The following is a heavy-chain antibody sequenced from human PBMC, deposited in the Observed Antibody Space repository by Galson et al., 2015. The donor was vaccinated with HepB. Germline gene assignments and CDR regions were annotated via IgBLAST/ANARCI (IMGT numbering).Heavy chain of an antibody. Sequence: SVKVSCKASGYTFTDFHMHWVRHAPGQGLEWMGRINPNSGGTNYAQKFQGRVTLTRDTSISTAYMELSRLRSDDTAVYYCARDLTYSSISYDYYYYYYMDVWGKGTTVTVSS. D-gene: IGHD6-13*01. CDR1: GYTFTDFH. CDR2: INPNSGGT. J-gene: IGHJ6*03. CDR3: ARDLTYSSISYDYYYYYYMDV. V-gene: IGHV1-2*06.